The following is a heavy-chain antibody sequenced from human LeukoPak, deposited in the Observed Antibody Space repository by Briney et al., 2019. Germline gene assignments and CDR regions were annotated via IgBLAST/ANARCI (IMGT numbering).Heavy chain of an antibody. D-gene: IGHD1-26*01. Sequence: PGGSLRLSCAASGFTFSNYWMSWVRQAPGKGLEWVANIKLDGSDKYYVDSMKGRFTISRDNAKNSLYLQMNSLRAEDTAVYYCAGGDWEPDYWGQGTLVTVSS. CDR2: IKLDGSDK. CDR3: AGGDWEPDY. J-gene: IGHJ4*02. V-gene: IGHV3-7*01. CDR1: GFTFSNYW.